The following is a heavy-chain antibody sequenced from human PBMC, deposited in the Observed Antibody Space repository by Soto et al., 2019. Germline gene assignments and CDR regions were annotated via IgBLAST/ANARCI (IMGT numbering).Heavy chain of an antibody. V-gene: IGHV1-8*01. CDR3: ARVFFRYGDQYDAFDI. CDR1: GYTFTSYD. J-gene: IGHJ3*02. CDR2: MNPNSDNT. Sequence: QVQLVQSGAEVKKPGASVKVSCKASGYTFTSYDINWVRQATGQGLEWMGWMNPNSDNTGYAQKFQGRVTMTRNTSISTAYMELSSLRSEDTAVYYCARVFFRYGDQYDAFDIWGQGTMVTVSS. D-gene: IGHD4-17*01.